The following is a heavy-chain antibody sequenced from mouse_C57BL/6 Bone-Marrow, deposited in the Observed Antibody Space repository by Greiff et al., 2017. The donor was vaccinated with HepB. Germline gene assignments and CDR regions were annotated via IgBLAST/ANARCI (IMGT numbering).Heavy chain of an antibody. V-gene: IGHV1-18*01. Sequence: EVQLQQSGPELVKPGASVRISCKTSGYTFTDYTIHWVKQSHGKTLEWIGRINPNIGGTNSNQKFEGKATLTLDMSSSTAYMELLSLTSEDSAVYYCVRGRWYYWGQGTLVTVSA. CDR2: INPNIGGT. J-gene: IGHJ3*01. D-gene: IGHD1-1*02. CDR3: VRGRWYY. CDR1: GYTFTDYT.